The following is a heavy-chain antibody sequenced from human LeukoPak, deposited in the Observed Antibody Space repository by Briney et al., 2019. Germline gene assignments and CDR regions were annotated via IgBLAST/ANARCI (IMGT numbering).Heavy chain of an antibody. J-gene: IGHJ4*02. Sequence: GASVKVSCKASGYTFTSYGISWVRQAPGQGLEWMGWISAYNGNTNYAQKLQGRVTMTTDTSTSTAYMELRSLRSDDTAVYYCARAQVRGVIMKSYYIDYWGQGTLVTVSS. CDR1: GYTFTSYG. CDR2: ISAYNGNT. CDR3: ARAQVRGVIMKSYYIDY. D-gene: IGHD3-10*01. V-gene: IGHV1-18*01.